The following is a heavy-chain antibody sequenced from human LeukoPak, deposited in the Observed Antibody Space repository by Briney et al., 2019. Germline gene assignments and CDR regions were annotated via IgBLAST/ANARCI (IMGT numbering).Heavy chain of an antibody. CDR1: GFTFSSYA. D-gene: IGHD3-10*01. V-gene: IGHV3-23*01. CDR3: ARTTYYYDSGSYYVIDY. Sequence: PGGSLRLSCAASGFTFSSYAMSWVRQAPGKGLEWVSAISGSGGSTYYADSVKGRFTISRDNSNNTLFLQMNSLRAEDTAVYYCARTTYYYDSGSYYVIDYWGQGTLVTVSS. CDR2: ISGSGGST. J-gene: IGHJ4*02.